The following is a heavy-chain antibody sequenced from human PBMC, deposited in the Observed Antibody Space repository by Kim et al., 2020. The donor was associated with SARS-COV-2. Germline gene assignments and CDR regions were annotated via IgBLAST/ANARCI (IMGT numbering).Heavy chain of an antibody. Sequence: YAQKFQGRVTMTEDTSTDTAYMELSSLRSEDTAVYYCATDLRYRPNWFDPWGQGTLVTVSS. J-gene: IGHJ5*02. D-gene: IGHD4-17*01. V-gene: IGHV1-24*01. CDR3: ATDLRYRPNWFDP.